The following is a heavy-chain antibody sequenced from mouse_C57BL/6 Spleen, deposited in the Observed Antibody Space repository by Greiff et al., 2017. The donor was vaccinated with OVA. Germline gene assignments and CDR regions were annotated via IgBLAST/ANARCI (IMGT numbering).Heavy chain of an antibody. J-gene: IGHJ2*01. CDR2: IDPSDSYT. D-gene: IGHD1-1*01. CDR1: GYTFTSYW. Sequence: VQLQQPGAELVMPGASVKLSCKASGYTFTSYWMHWVKQRPGQGLEWIGEIDPSDSYTNYNQKFKGKSTLTVDKSSSTAYMQLSSLTSEDSAVYYCARSGSKLDYWGQGTTLTVSS. V-gene: IGHV1-69*01. CDR3: ARSGSKLDY.